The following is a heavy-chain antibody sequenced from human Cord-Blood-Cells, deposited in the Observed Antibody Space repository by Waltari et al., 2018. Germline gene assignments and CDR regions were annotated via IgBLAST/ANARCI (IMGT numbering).Heavy chain of an antibody. Sequence: EVQLVESGGGLVKPGGSLRLSCAASGFTFSSYSMNWVRQAPGKGVECVTSISSISSYIYYAAAGKGRVTISRDNAKNSLYLQMNSLRAEDTAVYYCARYGSGSYYFFIDYWGQGTLVTVSS. CDR1: GFTFSSYS. D-gene: IGHD3-10*01. J-gene: IGHJ4*02. CDR3: ARYGSGSYYFFIDY. V-gene: IGHV3-21*01. CDR2: ISSISSYI.